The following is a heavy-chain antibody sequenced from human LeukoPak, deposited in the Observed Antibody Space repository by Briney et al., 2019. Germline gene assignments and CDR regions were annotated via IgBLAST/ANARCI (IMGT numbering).Heavy chain of an antibody. CDR1: RYTFTSYV. CDR3: SRATIPAAGIDY. D-gene: IGHD6-13*01. Sequence: ASLNVSCEASRYTFTSYVVSWVRHAPGQGLEWMGWISTYTGDTNYAQNLQGRLTMTTDTYASTAFMEVRSMTSDDTAGYYCSRATIPAAGIDYWGQGTMVTVSS. V-gene: IGHV1-18*01. CDR2: ISTYTGDT. J-gene: IGHJ4*02.